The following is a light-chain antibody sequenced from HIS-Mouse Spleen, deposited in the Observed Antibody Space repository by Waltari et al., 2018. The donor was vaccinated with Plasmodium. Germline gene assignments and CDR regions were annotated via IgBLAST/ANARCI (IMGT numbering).Light chain of an antibody. J-gene: IGKJ1*01. V-gene: IGKV1-5*03. CDR3: QQYNSYSWT. Sequence: DIQMTQSPSTLSASVGDSVTITGRASQSIRSWLAWYQQKPGKAPKLLIYKASSLESGVPSRFSGSGSGTEFTLTISSLQPDDFATYYCQQYNSYSWTFGQGTKVEIK. CDR2: KAS. CDR1: QSIRSW.